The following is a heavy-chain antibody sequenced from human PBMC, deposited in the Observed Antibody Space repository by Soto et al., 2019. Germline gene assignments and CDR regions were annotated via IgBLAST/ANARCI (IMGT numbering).Heavy chain of an antibody. CDR2: INHSGST. Sequence: SDTLSLTCAVDGGSFCCYYWTWIRQPPGKGGEWIGEINHSGSTNYNPSLKSRVTISVDTSKNQFSLKLSSVTAADTAVYYCARDAKGLIRYFDWLSRGNWFDPWGQGTLVTVS. V-gene: IGHV4-34*01. CDR1: GGSFCCYY. D-gene: IGHD3-9*01. CDR3: ARDAKGLIRYFDWLSRGNWFDP. J-gene: IGHJ5*02.